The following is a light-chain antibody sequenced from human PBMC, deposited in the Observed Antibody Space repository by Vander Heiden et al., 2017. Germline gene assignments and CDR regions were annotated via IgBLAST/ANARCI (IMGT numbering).Light chain of an antibody. CDR3: RQCKHWPYT. CDR1: QSLVYSDGNTY. V-gene: IGKV2-30*01. CDR2: KIS. Sequence: DVVMTQSPLSLPVTLGQPASISCRSSQSLVYSDGNTYLNWFQQRPGQSPRRLIYKISNRDSGVPDRFSGSGSATDFTLKISRVEAEDVGVYYCRQCKHWPYTFGQGTKLEIK. J-gene: IGKJ2*01.